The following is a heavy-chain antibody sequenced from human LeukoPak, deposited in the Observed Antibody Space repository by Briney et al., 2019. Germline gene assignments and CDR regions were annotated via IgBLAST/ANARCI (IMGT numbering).Heavy chain of an antibody. J-gene: IGHJ3*02. V-gene: IGHV3-23*01. D-gene: IGHD1-26*01. CDR1: GFTFSTYA. CDR3: AKDRRGASYSDACDI. CDR2: IDGSGIST. Sequence: GGSLRLSCAASGFTFSTYAMSWVRQAPGKGLEWVSAIDGSGISTYYADSVKGRFTISRDNSKNTLYLQMNSLRAEDTAVYYRAKDRRGASYSDACDIWGQGTMVTVSS.